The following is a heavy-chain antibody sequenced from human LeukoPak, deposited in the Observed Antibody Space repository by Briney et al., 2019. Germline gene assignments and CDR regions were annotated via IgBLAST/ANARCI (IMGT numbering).Heavy chain of an antibody. V-gene: IGHV1-2*02. D-gene: IGHD3-9*01. CDR1: GYTFTGYY. CDR3: ARDRGLRYFDWLSYYYYYYMDV. Sequence: ASVKVSCKASGYTFTGYYMHWVRQAPGQGLEWMGWINPNSGGTNYAQKFQGRVTMTRDTSISTAYMELSRLRSDDTAVYYCARDRGLRYFDWLSYYYYYYMDVWGKGTTVTVSS. CDR2: INPNSGGT. J-gene: IGHJ6*03.